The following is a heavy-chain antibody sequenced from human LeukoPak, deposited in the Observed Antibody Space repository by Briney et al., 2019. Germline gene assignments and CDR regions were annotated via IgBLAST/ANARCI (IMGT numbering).Heavy chain of an antibody. J-gene: IGHJ4*02. V-gene: IGHV4-59*01. D-gene: IGHD3-3*01. CDR2: IYCSGST. Sequence: SETLSLTCTVSGGSISSYYWSWIRQPPGKGLEWIGYIYCSGSTNYNPSLKSRVTISVDTSKNQFSLKLSSVTAADTAVYYCARSIGVVTNFDYWGQGTLVTVSS. CDR1: GGSISSYY. CDR3: ARSIGVVTNFDY.